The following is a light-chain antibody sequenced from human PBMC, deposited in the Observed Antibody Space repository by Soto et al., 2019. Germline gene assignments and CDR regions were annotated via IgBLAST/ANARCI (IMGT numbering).Light chain of an antibody. CDR1: QSVSGY. Sequence: EIVLTQSPVTLSLYPGERATLSCRASQSVSGYLVWYQQKPGQAPRLLIYDASTRAAGIPARFIGSGSGTDFTLNISSIEPGDSAVYYCQQHLGRHTFGQGTKGDIK. CDR3: QQHLGRHT. CDR2: DAS. J-gene: IGKJ1*01. V-gene: IGKV3-11*01.